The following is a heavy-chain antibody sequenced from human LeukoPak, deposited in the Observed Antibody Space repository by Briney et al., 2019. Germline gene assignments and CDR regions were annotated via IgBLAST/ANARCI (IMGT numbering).Heavy chain of an antibody. CDR3: ARRSYCSGGDCYSIDAFDI. CDR1: GYSIISGYY. D-gene: IGHD2-15*01. V-gene: IGHV4-38-2*01. J-gene: IGHJ3*02. Sequence: SETLSLTCAVSGYSIISGYYWGWIRQPPGKGLEWIGSIDQSGPTYYNPSLKSRLTISVDTSTNQFSLKLTSVTAADTAVFYCARRSYCSGGDCYSIDAFDIWGQGTMVTVSS. CDR2: IDQSGPT.